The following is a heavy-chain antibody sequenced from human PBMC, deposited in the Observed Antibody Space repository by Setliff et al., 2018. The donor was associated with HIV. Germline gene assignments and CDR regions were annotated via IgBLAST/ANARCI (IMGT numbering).Heavy chain of an antibody. J-gene: IGHJ3*01. Sequence: GESLKISCRGFGYSFGDYWIGWVRQKPGKGLEWMGIIFPADSDTRVNPSFQGQVTISADKSTYAAFLQWTSLKASDTGIYYCARHRVDTSMLVVKDPGAFDLWGQGTLVDVSA. CDR1: GYSFGDYW. CDR3: ARHRVDTSMLVVKDPGAFDL. CDR2: IFPADSDT. V-gene: IGHV5-51*01. D-gene: IGHD3-22*01.